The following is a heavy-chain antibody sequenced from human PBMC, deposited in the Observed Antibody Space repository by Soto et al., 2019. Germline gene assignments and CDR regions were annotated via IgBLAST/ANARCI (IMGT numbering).Heavy chain of an antibody. Sequence: GASVKVSCKASGYTFTSYGISWVRQAPGQGLEWMGWISAYNGNTNYAQKLQGRVTMTTDTSTSTAYMELRSLRSDDTAVYYCARKRGMPGSYGSGSYPPYYYYYYYGMDVWGQGTTVTVSS. CDR1: GYTFTSYG. CDR2: ISAYNGNT. D-gene: IGHD3-10*01. CDR3: ARKRGMPGSYGSGSYPPYYYYYYYGMDV. J-gene: IGHJ6*02. V-gene: IGHV1-18*04.